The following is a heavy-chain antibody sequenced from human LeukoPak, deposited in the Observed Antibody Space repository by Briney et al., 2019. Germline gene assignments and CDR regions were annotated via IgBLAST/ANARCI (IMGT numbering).Heavy chain of an antibody. J-gene: IGHJ3*02. Sequence: PSETLSLTCTVSGGSINNYYWSWIRQTPGKGLEWIGYIYYSGSTYYNPSLKSRVTISVDTSKNQFSLKLSSVTAADTAVYYCARDQDPAYYYDSSGYYSSAFDIWGQGTMVTVSS. CDR2: IYYSGST. CDR1: GGSINNYY. CDR3: ARDQDPAYYYDSSGYYSSAFDI. D-gene: IGHD3-22*01. V-gene: IGHV4-59*12.